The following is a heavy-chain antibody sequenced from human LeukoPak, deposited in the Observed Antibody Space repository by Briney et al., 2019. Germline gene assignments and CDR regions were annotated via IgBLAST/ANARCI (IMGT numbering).Heavy chain of an antibody. CDR1: GYSISSGYY. J-gene: IGHJ6*03. CDR3: ARDGPPRITMVRGVINPYYYYYMDV. V-gene: IGHV4-38-2*02. Sequence: PSETLSLTCTVSGYSISSGYYWGWIRQPPGKGLEWIGSIYHSGSTYYNPSLKSRVTISVDTSKNQFSLQLNSVTPEDTAVYYCARDGPPRITMVRGVINPYYYYYMDVWGKGTTVTVSS. CDR2: IYHSGST. D-gene: IGHD3-10*01.